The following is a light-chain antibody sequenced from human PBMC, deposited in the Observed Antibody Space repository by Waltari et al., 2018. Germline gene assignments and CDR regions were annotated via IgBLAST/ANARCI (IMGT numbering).Light chain of an antibody. CDR3: AAWDDSMNGFWV. CDR1: SSNIGSNT. V-gene: IGLV1-44*01. J-gene: IGLJ3*02. CDR2: SDK. Sequence: QSVLTQPPSASGTPGQRVTISCSGSSSNIGSNTVHWYQQFPGTAPKLLIYSDKQRPSGVPGRFSGSKSGTSASLAISGLQSEDEADYYCAAWDDSMNGFWVFGGGTKLTVL.